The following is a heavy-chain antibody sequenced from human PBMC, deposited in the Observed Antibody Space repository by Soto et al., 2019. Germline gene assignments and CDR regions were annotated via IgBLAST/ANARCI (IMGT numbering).Heavy chain of an antibody. CDR3: ARAGGLQQQPNSYYYYGMDV. CDR2: MNPNSGNT. J-gene: IGHJ6*02. V-gene: IGHV1-8*01. CDR1: VYTFTSYD. Sequence: ASVKVSCKASVYTFTSYDINWVRQATGQGLERMGWMNPNSGNTGYAQKFQGRVTMTRNTSISTVYMELSSLRSEDTAVYYCARAGGLQQQPNSYYYYGMDVWGQGTTVTVSS. D-gene: IGHD6-13*01.